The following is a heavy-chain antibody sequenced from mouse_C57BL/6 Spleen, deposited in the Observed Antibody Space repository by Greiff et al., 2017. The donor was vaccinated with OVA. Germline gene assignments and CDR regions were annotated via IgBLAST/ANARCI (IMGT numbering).Heavy chain of an antibody. CDR3: ARRNYGSSLFAMDY. CDR2: TDPSDSYT. D-gene: IGHD1-1*01. V-gene: IGHV1-50*01. CDR1: GYTFTSYW. J-gene: IGHJ4*01. Sequence: VQLQQPGAELVKPGASVKLSCKASGYTFTSYWMQWVKQRPGQGLEWIGETDPSDSYTNYNQKFKGKATLTVDTSSSTAYMQLSSLTSEDSAVYYCARRNYGSSLFAMDYWGQGTSVTVSS.